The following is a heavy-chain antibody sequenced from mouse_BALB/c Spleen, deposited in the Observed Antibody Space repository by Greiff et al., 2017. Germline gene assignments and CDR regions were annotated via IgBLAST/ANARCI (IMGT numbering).Heavy chain of an antibody. CDR1: GFTFSSYG. CDR3: ARELPYFDY. D-gene: IGHD5-5*01. Sequence: DVMLVESGGGLVQPGGSLKLSCAASGFTFSSYGMSWVRQTPDKRLELVATINSNGGSTYYPDSVKGRFTISRDNAKNTLYLQMSSLKSEDTAMYYCARELPYFDYWGQGTTLTVSS. J-gene: IGHJ2*01. V-gene: IGHV5-6-3*01. CDR2: INSNGGST.